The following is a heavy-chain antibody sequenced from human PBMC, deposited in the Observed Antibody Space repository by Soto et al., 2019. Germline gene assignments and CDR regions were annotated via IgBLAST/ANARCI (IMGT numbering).Heavy chain of an antibody. D-gene: IGHD3-22*01. CDR2: IIPIFGTE. Sequence: GASVKVSCKASGGTFSSYAISWVRQAPGEGLEWMGGIIPIFGTENYAQKFQGRVTITADESTSTAYMELSSLRSEDTAAYYCAWGRYYYHSSVNFFADWGDGTLFPV. V-gene: IGHV1-69*13. CDR1: GGTFSSYA. CDR3: AWGRYYYHSSVNFFAD. J-gene: IGHJ4*01.